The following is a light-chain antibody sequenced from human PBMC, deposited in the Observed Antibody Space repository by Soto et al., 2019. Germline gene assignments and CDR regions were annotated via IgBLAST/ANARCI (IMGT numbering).Light chain of an antibody. V-gene: IGKV1-17*03. CDR2: ETS. CDR1: RAISRF. J-gene: IGKJ2*01. Sequence: DIQMTHSPSAMSASVGDRVTITCRASRAISRFVAWFQQNPGRAPERLIYETSNLQPGVPSRFSGSGSGTDFTLAISGLQPEDVATYYCLQLNSYPFTFGRGTKLEIK. CDR3: LQLNSYPFT.